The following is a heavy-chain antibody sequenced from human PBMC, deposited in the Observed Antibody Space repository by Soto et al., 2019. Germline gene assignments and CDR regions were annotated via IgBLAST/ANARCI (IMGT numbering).Heavy chain of an antibody. CDR1: GFTFSSYA. J-gene: IGHJ4*02. D-gene: IGHD3-10*01. CDR3: ARDSGYYYGSGPFDY. V-gene: IGHV3-64*02. CDR2: ISSNGGST. Sequence: SLRLSCAASGFTFSSYAMHWVRQAPGKGLEYVSAISSNGGSTYYAASVKGRFTISRDNSKNTLYLQMGSLRAEDMALYYCARDSGYYYGSGPFDYWGQGTLVTVSS.